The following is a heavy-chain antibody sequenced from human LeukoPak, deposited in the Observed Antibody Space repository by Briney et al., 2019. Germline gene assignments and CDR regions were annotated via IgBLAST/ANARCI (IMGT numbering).Heavy chain of an antibody. CDR3: AIGGEGSGIYFGH. V-gene: IGHV3-48*03. J-gene: IGHJ1*01. D-gene: IGHD1-26*01. CDR2: VSANGATT. CDR1: RFSSVRYE. Sequence: PGGSLSLSCAASRFSSVRYEMNWVRRAPGRGLEWISYVSANGATTYYAESVRGRFSISRDNAKTSLSLQMNSLRVEDTAVYYCAIGGEGSGIYFGHWGQGTLVTVFS.